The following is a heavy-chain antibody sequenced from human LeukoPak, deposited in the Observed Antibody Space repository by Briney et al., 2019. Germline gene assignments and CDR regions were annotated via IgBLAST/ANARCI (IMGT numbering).Heavy chain of an antibody. CDR1: GGSISSGGYY. CDR2: ISGSGGST. Sequence: ETLSLTCTVSGGSISSGGYYWSWIRQAPGKGLEWVSAISGSGGSTYYADSVKGRFTISRDNSKNTLYLQMNSLRAEDTAVYYCAKEAIAAAGLFDYWGQGTLVTVSS. J-gene: IGHJ4*02. V-gene: IGHV3-23*01. D-gene: IGHD6-13*01. CDR3: AKEAIAAAGLFDY.